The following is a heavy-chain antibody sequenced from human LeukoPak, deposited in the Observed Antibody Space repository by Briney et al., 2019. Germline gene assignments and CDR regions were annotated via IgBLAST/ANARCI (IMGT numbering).Heavy chain of an antibody. Sequence: ASVKVSCKASGYTFTSYGISWVRQAPGQGLEGMGWISAYNGNTNYAQKLQGRVTMTTDTSTSTAYMELRSLRSDDTAVYYCARDYKVAAAGTADFDYWGQGTLVTVSS. V-gene: IGHV1-18*01. J-gene: IGHJ4*02. CDR3: ARDYKVAAAGTADFDY. CDR2: ISAYNGNT. CDR1: GYTFTSYG. D-gene: IGHD6-13*01.